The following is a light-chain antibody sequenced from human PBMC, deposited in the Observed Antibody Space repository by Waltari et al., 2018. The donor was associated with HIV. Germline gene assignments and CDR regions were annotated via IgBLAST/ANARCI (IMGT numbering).Light chain of an antibody. J-gene: IGLJ2*01. V-gene: IGLV3-1*01. CDR1: KLGDKY. Sequence: SYELTQPPSVSVSPGQTASITCSGDKLGDKYAYWYQQKPGQSPVLVIYVDTKRPSGIPERFSRANSGNAATLTISGTQAMVEADYYCQAWDSNTGVFGGGTKLTVL. CDR3: QAWDSNTGV. CDR2: VDT.